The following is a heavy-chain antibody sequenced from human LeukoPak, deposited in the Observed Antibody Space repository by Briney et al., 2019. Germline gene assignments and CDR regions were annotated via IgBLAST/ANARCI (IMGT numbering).Heavy chain of an antibody. Sequence: SQTLSLTCDISGDSVSSNSATWIWIRQSPSRGLEWLGRTYFRSKWFNDYAVSLKGQRAVNPDTSKNRFSLQLDSVTPEDTAIYYCARAPHGSGCDFWGQGTLVTVSS. CDR2: TYFRSKWFN. D-gene: IGHD6-19*01. CDR3: ARAPHGSGCDF. V-gene: IGHV6-1*01. J-gene: IGHJ4*02. CDR1: GDSVSSNSAT.